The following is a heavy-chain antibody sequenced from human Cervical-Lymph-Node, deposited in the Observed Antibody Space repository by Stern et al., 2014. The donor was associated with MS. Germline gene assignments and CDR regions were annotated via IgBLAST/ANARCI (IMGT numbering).Heavy chain of an antibody. Sequence: EDQLVESGGSLVQPGGSLRLSCAASGFTFSNYAMSWVRPAPGKGLEWVSAISGSGDSTYYADSVKGRFTISRDNSKNTLYLQMNSLRADDTAVYYCAKEGILVASFDYWGQGTLVTVSS. V-gene: IGHV3-23*04. CDR3: AKEGILVASFDY. J-gene: IGHJ4*02. D-gene: IGHD6-19*01. CDR2: ISGSGDST. CDR1: GFTFSNYA.